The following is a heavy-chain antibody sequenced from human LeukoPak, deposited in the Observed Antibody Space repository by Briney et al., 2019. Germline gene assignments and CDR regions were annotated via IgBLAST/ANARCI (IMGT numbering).Heavy chain of an antibody. CDR3: ARGDATYFDS. V-gene: IGHV4-59*01. Sequence: SETLSLTCTVSGGSMNGYYWSWIRHPPGKGLEWIGYIHYSGSTNYNPSLKSRVSISVDTSKKQFSLRLTSVTAADTAVYYCARGDATYFDSWGRGTLVTVSS. D-gene: IGHD3-16*01. CDR1: GGSMNGYY. CDR2: IHYSGST. J-gene: IGHJ4*02.